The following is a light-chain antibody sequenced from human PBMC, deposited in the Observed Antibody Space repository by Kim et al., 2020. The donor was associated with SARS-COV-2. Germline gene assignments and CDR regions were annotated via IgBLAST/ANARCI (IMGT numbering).Light chain of an antibody. J-gene: IGKJ4*01. V-gene: IGKV3-20*01. CDR2: GAS. CDR3: QQYGDSPLT. Sequence: EIVLTQSPGTLSLSPGDRATLSCRASQSFSSTNLAWYHQRPGQAPRLLIYGASTRATGIPDRFSGSGSGTDFTLTISRLEPEYFAVYYCQQYGDSPLTFGGGTKVDIK. CDR1: QSFSSTN.